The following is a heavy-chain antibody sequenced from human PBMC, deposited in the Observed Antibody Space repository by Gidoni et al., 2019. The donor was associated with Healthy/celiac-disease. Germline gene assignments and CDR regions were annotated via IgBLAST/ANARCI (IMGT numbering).Heavy chain of an antibody. CDR1: GFTCSGPA. J-gene: IGHJ4*02. CDR3: TSSSDYYDSSGPQSFDY. V-gene: IGHV3-73*02. D-gene: IGHD3-22*01. CDR2: IRSKANSYAT. Sequence: EVQLVESGGGLVQPGGSLQLACAASGFTCSGPALHWVRQASGKGLEWVGRIRSKANSYATAYAASVKGRFTISRDDSKNTAYLQMNSLKTEDTAVYYCTSSSDYYDSSGPQSFDYWGQGTLVTVSS.